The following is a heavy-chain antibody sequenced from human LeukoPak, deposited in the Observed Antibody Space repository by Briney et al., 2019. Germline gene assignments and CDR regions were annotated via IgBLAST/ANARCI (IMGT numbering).Heavy chain of an antibody. CDR1: GFSFSIYS. Sequence: GGSLRLSCTASGFSFSIYSMNWVRQAPGKGLEWVSYITSSSTTLYYADSVKGRFTISRDNAKNSLYLQMNGLGAEDTAVYYCARDSAAPPVTFDYWGLGTLVTVSS. CDR2: ITSSSTTL. J-gene: IGHJ4*02. D-gene: IGHD4-17*01. CDR3: ARDSAAPPVTFDY. V-gene: IGHV3-48*04.